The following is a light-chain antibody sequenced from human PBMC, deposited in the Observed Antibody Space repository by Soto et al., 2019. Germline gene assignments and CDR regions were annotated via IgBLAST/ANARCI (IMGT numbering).Light chain of an antibody. CDR3: GSYAGSSNV. J-gene: IGLJ1*01. CDR2: EVN. CDR1: SSDVGGYNY. Sequence: QSAPAQPPSASGSPGQSVAISCTGTSSDVGGYNYVSWYQQHPGKAPKLMIYEVNKRPSGVPDRFSGSKSGNTASLTVSGLQAEDEADYYCGSYAGSSNVFGTGTKVTVL. V-gene: IGLV2-8*01.